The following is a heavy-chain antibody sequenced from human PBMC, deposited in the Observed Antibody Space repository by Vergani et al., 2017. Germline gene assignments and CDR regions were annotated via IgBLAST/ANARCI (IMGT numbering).Heavy chain of an antibody. CDR1: GFRFREHG. CDR2: ISGHDHRT. CDR3: AELYDDDGYSPF. J-gene: IGHJ4*02. D-gene: IGHD5-18*01. V-gene: IGHV3-23*01. Sequence: EVQLLESGGGSVQPGESLRLSCVASGFRFREHGMHWVRQAPGKGLEWVSGISGHDHRTLYADSVKGRFIISRDDSKNTLYLQMSSLRVEDTAIYYCAELYDDDGYSPFWGQGTLVTVSS.